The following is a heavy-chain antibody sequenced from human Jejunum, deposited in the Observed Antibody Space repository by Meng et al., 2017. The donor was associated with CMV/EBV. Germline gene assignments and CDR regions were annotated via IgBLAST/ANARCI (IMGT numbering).Heavy chain of an antibody. CDR1: FTFSAHH. D-gene: IGHD3-10*01. Sequence: FTFSAHHMDWVRQAPGKGLEWFGRIRTKAKSYRTEYVASVKCRFTISRDDSKNSMYLQMNSLKTEDTAVYYCTADFGEIADKSAVAIWGRGTMVTVSS. CDR3: TADFGEIADKSAVAI. CDR2: IRTKAKSYRT. V-gene: IGHV3-72*01. J-gene: IGHJ3*02.